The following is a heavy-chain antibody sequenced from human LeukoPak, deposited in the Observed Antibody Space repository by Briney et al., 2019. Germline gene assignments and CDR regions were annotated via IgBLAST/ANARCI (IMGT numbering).Heavy chain of an antibody. CDR1: GYTFTSYA. V-gene: IGHV1-18*01. CDR3: ARDVSLPRWFDP. CDR2: ISAYNGNT. J-gene: IGHJ5*02. Sequence: GASVKVSCKASGYTFTSYAIGWVRQAPGQGLEWMGWISAYNGNTNYAQKLQGRATMTTDTSTSTAYMELRSLRSDDTAVYYCARDVSLPRWFDPWGQGTLVTVSS.